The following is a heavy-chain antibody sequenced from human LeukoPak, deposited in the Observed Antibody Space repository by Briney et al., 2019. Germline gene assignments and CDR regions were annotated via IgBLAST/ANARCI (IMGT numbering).Heavy chain of an antibody. Sequence: GGSLTLSCAAPGFTFNTYWMTWVRQAPGKELEGVANIKEDGSEQYYVESWKGRFTISRDNAKNSLYLQMNSLTAEDTAVYYCAREMIAAPPRTFDNWGQGTLVTVSS. CDR1: GFTFNTYW. D-gene: IGHD6-13*01. J-gene: IGHJ4*02. V-gene: IGHV3-7*03. CDR2: IKEDGSEQ. CDR3: AREMIAAPPRTFDN.